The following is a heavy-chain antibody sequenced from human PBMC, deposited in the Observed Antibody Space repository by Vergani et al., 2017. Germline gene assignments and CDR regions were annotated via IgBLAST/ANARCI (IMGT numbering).Heavy chain of an antibody. CDR1: GGTFSSYT. J-gene: IGHJ6*04. CDR3: ARAAGRVYCGGGSCYSGNYYYGMDV. CDR2: IIPILGIA. Sequence: QVQLVQSGAEVKKPGSSVKVSCKASGGTFSSYTISWVRQAPGQGLEWMGRIIPILGIANYAQKFQGRVTITADKSTSTAYMELSSLRSEDPAVYYCARAAGRVYCGGGSCYSGNYYYGMDVWGKGTTVTVSS. D-gene: IGHD2-15*01. V-gene: IGHV1-69*02.